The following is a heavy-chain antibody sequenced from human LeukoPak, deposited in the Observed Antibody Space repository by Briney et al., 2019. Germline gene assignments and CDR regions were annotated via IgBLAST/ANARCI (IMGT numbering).Heavy chain of an antibody. CDR3: ARLPNYYDSSGYQYYDYYMDV. CDR2: ISSSSSSYK. Sequence: PGGSLRLSCAASGFTFISYNMNWVRQAPGKGLEWVSSISSSSSSYKYYADSVKGRFTVSRDNAKNSLYLQMNSLRAEDTAVYYCARLPNYYDSSGYQYYDYYMDVWGKGTTVTVSS. CDR1: GFTFISYN. V-gene: IGHV3-21*01. D-gene: IGHD3-22*01. J-gene: IGHJ6*03.